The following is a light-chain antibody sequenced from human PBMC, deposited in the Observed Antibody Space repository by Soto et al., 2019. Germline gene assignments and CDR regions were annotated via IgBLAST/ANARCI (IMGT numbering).Light chain of an antibody. J-gene: IGLJ2*01. CDR2: ADD. CDR3: QSYDADILI. V-gene: IGLV6-57*01. CDR1: SGNIVSNY. Sequence: NFMLTQPHSVSGSPGKTVTISCTRSSGNIVSNYVQWYQQRPGSSLTTVIFADDDRPSGVPDRFSASIDTSTNSASLTISGLRPEDEADYYCQSYDADILIFGGGTKVTVL.